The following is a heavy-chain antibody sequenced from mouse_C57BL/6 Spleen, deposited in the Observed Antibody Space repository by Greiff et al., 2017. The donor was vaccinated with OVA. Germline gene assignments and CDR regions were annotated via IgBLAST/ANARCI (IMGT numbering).Heavy chain of an antibody. D-gene: IGHD2-1*01. J-gene: IGHJ1*03. Sequence: QVQLQQSGAELVRPGTSVKVSCKASGYAFTNYLIEWVKQRPGQGLEWIGVINPGSGGTNYNEKFKGKATLTADKSSSTAYMQLSSLTSEDSAVYFCARSIYYGNSYWYFDVWGTGTTVTVSS. CDR2: INPGSGGT. CDR3: ARSIYYGNSYWYFDV. V-gene: IGHV1-54*01. CDR1: GYAFTNYL.